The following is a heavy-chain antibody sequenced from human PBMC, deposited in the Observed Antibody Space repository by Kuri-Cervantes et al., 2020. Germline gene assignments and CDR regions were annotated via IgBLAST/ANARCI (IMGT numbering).Heavy chain of an antibody. D-gene: IGHD3-3*01. J-gene: IGHJ2*01. CDR3: ARDWSGSGDQYPFDL. V-gene: IGHV4-59*01. Sequence: SETLSLTCRVSGDSISRYYWSWIRQPPGKGLEWIGCIYYSGSINYNHSLKSRVTISIDTYKHHFSLKLNSVTAADTAVYYCARDWSGSGDQYPFDLWGRGTLVTVSS. CDR1: GDSISRYY. CDR2: IYYSGSI.